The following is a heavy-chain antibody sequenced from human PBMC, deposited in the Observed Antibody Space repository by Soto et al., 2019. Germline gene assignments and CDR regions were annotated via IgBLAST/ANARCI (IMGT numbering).Heavy chain of an antibody. CDR1: GGSISSYY. J-gene: IGHJ4*02. V-gene: IGHV4-59*01. CDR3: ARTTDYGNDY. D-gene: IGHD4-17*01. CDR2: IYYSGST. Sequence: TSETLSLTCSVSGGSISSYYWSWIRQPPGKGLEWIGYIYYSGSTNYNPSLKSRVTISVDTSKNQFSLKLSSLTAADTAVYYCARTTDYGNDYWGQGTLVPSPQ.